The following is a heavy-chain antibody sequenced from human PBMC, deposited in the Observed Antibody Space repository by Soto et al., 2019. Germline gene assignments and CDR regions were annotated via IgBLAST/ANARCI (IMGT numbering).Heavy chain of an antibody. CDR1: GGTFSSHS. CDR2: IITLFGTS. Sequence: ASVKVSCKASGGTFSSHSINWVRQAPGQGLEWMGGIITLFGTSNYAQNFQGRVTITADQSTSTAYMELNSLTSDDTAVYYCAREVGYGDFSAALLDWGQGTLVTVSS. CDR3: AREVGYGDFSAALLD. D-gene: IGHD2-21*02. V-gene: IGHV1-69*13. J-gene: IGHJ4*02.